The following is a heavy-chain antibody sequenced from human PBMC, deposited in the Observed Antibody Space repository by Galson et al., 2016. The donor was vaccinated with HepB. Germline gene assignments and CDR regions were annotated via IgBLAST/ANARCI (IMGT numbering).Heavy chain of an antibody. V-gene: IGHV3-30*18. CDR2: ISYDGSNK. D-gene: IGHD1-26*01. CDR3: AKDLGANDY. J-gene: IGHJ4*02. CDR1: GLSFTTYW. Sequence: SLRLSCAASGLSFTTYWMSWVRQAPGKGLEWVAVISYDGSNKYYADSVKGRFTISRDNSKNTLYLQMNSLRAEDTAVYYCAKDLGANDYWGQGTLVTVSS.